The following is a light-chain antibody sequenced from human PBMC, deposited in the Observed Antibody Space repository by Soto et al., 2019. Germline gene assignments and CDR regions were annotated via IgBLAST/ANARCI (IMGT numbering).Light chain of an antibody. CDR1: QSVLYSSNSKNY. J-gene: IGKJ4*01. V-gene: IGKV4-1*01. CDR3: QQYYSTLT. Sequence: DIVMTQSPDSLAVSLGERATINCKSSQSVLYSSNSKNYLAWYQQRPGQPPKLLFYWASTRESGVPDRFSGSGSGKDFPLTISSLQAEDVAVYYCQQYYSTLTFGGGTKVEIK. CDR2: WAS.